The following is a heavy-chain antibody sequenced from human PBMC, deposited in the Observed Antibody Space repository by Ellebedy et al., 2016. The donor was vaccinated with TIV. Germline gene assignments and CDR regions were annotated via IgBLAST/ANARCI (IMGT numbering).Heavy chain of an antibody. V-gene: IGHV4-59*08. J-gene: IGHJ4*02. CDR2: VYNSGSA. D-gene: IGHD5-12*01. CDR1: AGSISGNS. Sequence: MPSETLSLTCSVSAGSISGNSWSRIRQPPGQGLEWVGHVYNSGSANYSPSLKSRATISVDTSKNQVSLKVRFVTAADTAVYYCARQKSGYDPFDYWGQGTLVTVSS. CDR3: ARQKSGYDPFDY.